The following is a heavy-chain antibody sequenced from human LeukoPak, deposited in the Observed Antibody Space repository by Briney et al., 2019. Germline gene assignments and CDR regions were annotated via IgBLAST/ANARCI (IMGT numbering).Heavy chain of an antibody. V-gene: IGHV3-11*04. CDR1: GFTFSDSY. D-gene: IGHD3-10*02. CDR2: ISGSGHDI. CDR3: AELGITMIGGV. J-gene: IGHJ6*04. Sequence: PGGSLRLSCAASGFTFSDSYMTWVRQAPGKGVEWVAYISGSGHDINYSESAKGRFTISRDNAKNSLYLQMSGLRVEDTAVYYCAELGITMIGGVWGKGTTVTISS.